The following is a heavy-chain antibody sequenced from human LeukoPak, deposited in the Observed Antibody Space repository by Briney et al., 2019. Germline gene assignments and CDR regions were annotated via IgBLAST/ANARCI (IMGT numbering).Heavy chain of an antibody. CDR1: GFTFSSYG. Sequence: GGSLRLSCAASGFTFSSYGMHWVRQAPGKGLEWVAVISYDGSNKYYADSVKGRFTISRDNSKNTLYLQMNSLRAEDTAVYYCVSRVNYYYFDYWGQGPLVTV. CDR2: ISYDGSNK. V-gene: IGHV3-30*03. D-gene: IGHD4-11*01. CDR3: VSRVNYYYFDY. J-gene: IGHJ4*02.